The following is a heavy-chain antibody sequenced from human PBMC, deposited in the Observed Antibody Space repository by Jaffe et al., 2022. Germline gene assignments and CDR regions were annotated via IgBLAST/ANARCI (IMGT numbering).Heavy chain of an antibody. Sequence: QVQLVESGGGVVQPGRSLRLSCAASGFTFSSYGMHWVRQAPGKGLEWVAVISYDGSNKYYADSVKGRFTISRDNSKNTLYLQMNSLRAEDTAVYYCANAKGVGDYGDYVRWAPIVPATRDAFDIWGQGTMVTVSS. V-gene: IGHV3-30*18. CDR1: GFTFSSYG. CDR3: ANAKGVGDYGDYVRWAPIVPATRDAFDI. J-gene: IGHJ3*02. CDR2: ISYDGSNK. D-gene: IGHD4-17*01.